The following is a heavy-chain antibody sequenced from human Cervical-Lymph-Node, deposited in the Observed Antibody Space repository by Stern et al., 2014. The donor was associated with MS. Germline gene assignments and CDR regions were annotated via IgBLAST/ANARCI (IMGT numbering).Heavy chain of an antibody. CDR1: GGSISSSNW. CDR2: IYPSGST. Sequence: QVQLQESGPGLVKPSGTLSLTCAVSGGSISSSNWWSWVRQPPGKGLEWIGEIYPSGSTNYNPSLKSRVTISVEKSKTQFSRKLSSVTAADTAVYYCAREGYSSSYDAFDIWGQGTMVTVSS. V-gene: IGHV4-4*02. D-gene: IGHD6-6*01. CDR3: AREGYSSSYDAFDI. J-gene: IGHJ3*02.